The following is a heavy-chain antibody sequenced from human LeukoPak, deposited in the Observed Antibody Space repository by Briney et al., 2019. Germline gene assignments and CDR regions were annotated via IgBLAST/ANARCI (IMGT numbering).Heavy chain of an antibody. CDR1: GFTFSTYA. J-gene: IGHJ4*02. CDR2: ISASGDAT. D-gene: IGHD3-3*01. V-gene: IGHV3-23*01. CDR3: ARGGYYDFWSGYYRYYFDY. Sequence: GGSLRLSCTASGFTFSTYALSWVRQAPGKGLEWVSAISASGDATYYADSVKGRSTISRENSKNTLYLQMNSLRAEDTAVYYCARGGYYDFWSGYYRYYFDYWGQGTLVTVSS.